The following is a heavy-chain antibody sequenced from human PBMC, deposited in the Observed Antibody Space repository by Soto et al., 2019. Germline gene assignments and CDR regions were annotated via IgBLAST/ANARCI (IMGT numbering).Heavy chain of an antibody. V-gene: IGHV3-33*01. D-gene: IGHD3-10*01. CDR1: GFTFSSYG. CDR3: TRDPTRLLFFGELLLYYYGMDV. J-gene: IGHJ6*02. Sequence: GGSLRLSCAASGFTFSSYGMHWVRQAPGKGLEWVAVIWYDGSNKYYADSVKGRFTISRDNSKNTLYLQMNSLKTEDTAVYYCTRDPTRLLFFGELLLYYYGMDVWGQGTTVSVSS. CDR2: IWYDGSNK.